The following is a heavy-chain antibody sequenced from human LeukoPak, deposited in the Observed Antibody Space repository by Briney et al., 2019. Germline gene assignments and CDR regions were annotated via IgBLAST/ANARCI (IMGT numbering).Heavy chain of an antibody. J-gene: IGHJ6*03. Sequence: SETLSLTCTVSGYSISSGYYWGWIRQPPGKGLEWIGSIYHSGSTYYNPSLKSRVTISVDTSKNQFSLKLSSVTAADTAVYYCARSLIRYYYMDVWGKGTTVTVSS. CDR1: GYSISSGYY. CDR3: ARSLIRYYYMDV. CDR2: IYHSGST. V-gene: IGHV4-38-2*02. D-gene: IGHD3-16*01.